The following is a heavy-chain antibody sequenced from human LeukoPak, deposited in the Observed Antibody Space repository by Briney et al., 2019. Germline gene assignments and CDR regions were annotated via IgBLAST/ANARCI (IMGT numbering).Heavy chain of an antibody. J-gene: IGHJ4*02. CDR1: GFTLSFYA. CDR3: AKEHAGTGPYYFDQ. Sequence: GGSLRLSCAASGFTLSFYAMSWVRQAPGKGLEWVSSISGSSGTYYADSVKGRFTISRDNSKDTLSLQMNSLRAEDTATYYCAKEHAGTGPYYFDQWGQGTLVTVSS. V-gene: IGHV3-23*01. D-gene: IGHD1-1*01. CDR2: ISGSSGT.